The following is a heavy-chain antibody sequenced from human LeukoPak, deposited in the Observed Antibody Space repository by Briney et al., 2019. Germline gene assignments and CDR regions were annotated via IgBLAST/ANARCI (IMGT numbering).Heavy chain of an antibody. V-gene: IGHV3-74*01. CDR1: GFTFSSYW. Sequence: GGSLRLSCVASGFTFSSYWMHWVRQAPGKGLVWVSRINSDGRSTIYADSVKGRFTISRDNAKNTLYLQKNSLRAEDTAVYYCARSSSSTNWFAPGGKGTLGPV. CDR2: INSDGRST. J-gene: IGHJ5*02. CDR3: ARSSSSTNWFAP. D-gene: IGHD1/OR15-1a*01.